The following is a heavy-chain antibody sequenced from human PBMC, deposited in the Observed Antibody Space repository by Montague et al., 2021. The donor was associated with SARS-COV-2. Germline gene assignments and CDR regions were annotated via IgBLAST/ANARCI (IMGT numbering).Heavy chain of an antibody. Sequence: SETLSLTCTVSGVSVTDYYWSWIRQPPGKGLEWVGDVLYNKGTNYNPSLTRRVTISVDTSKNQVSLKLTSVTAADTAVYYCARHLRVTTVTSHMYHYAMDVWGQGTTVTVSS. D-gene: IGHD4-11*01. V-gene: IGHV4-59*08. CDR3: ARHLRVTTVTSHMYHYAMDV. CDR1: GVSVTDYY. CDR2: VLYNKGT. J-gene: IGHJ6*02.